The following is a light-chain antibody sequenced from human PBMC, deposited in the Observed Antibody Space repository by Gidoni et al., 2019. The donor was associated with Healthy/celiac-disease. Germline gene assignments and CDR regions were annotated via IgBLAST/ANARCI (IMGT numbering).Light chain of an antibody. CDR2: AAA. CDR3: LQDYNYPYT. V-gene: IGKV1-6*01. CDR1: QGIRND. Sequence: AIHMTQSPSSLSASVGDRVTITCRASQGIRNDLGWYQQKPGKAPKLLIYAAASLQSGVPSRFSGSGSGTDFTLTISSLQPEDFATYYCLQDYNYPYTFGQGTKLEIK. J-gene: IGKJ2*01.